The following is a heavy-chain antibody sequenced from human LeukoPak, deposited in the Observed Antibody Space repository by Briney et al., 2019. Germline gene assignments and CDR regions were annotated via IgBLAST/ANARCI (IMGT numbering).Heavy chain of an antibody. CDR1: GITLSNYG. D-gene: IGHD2-21*01. J-gene: IGHJ4*02. CDR2: ISDTGGRT. V-gene: IGHV3-23*01. Sequence: GGSLRLSCAASGITLSNYGMNWVRQAPGKGLEWVAGISDTGGRTNYADSVKGRFTISRDNPKNTLYLQMNSLRAEDTAVYYCAKRGVVIRVILVGFHKEAYYFDSWGQGALVTVSS. CDR3: AKRGVVIRVILVGFHKEAYYFDS.